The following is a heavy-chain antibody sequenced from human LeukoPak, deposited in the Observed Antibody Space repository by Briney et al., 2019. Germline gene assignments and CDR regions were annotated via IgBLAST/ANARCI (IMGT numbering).Heavy chain of an antibody. J-gene: IGHJ6*02. CDR3: VKELTYYDSSGYHGGGMDV. V-gene: IGHV3-23*01. Sequence: GGSLRLSCAASGFTFSSYAMSWVRQAPGKGLEWVSAISGSGGSTYYADSVKGRFTISRDNSKNTLYLQMNSLRAEDTAVYYCVKELTYYDSSGYHGGGMDVWGQGTTVTVSS. CDR2: ISGSGGST. D-gene: IGHD3-22*01. CDR1: GFTFSSYA.